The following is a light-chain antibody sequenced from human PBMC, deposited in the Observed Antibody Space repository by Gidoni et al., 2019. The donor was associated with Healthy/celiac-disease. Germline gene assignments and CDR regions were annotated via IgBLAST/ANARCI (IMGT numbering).Light chain of an antibody. CDR1: KLGDKY. V-gene: IGLV3-1*01. CDR3: QAWDSSSVV. Sequence: SYELTQPPSVSVSPGQTASITCSGDKLGDKYACWYQQKPRQSPVLVIYQDSKRPSGIPERFSGSNSGNTATLTINGTQAMDEAGYYCQAWDSSSVVFGGGTKLTVL. CDR2: QDS. J-gene: IGLJ2*01.